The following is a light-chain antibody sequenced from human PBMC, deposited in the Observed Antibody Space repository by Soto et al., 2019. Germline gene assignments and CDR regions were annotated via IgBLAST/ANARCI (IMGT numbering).Light chain of an antibody. CDR3: QQSYSTPIT. CDR2: TAA. Sequence: IQMTQSPSSLYASVGDRITITCRASQSISSYLNWYQQKPGRAPNLLIYTAANLQSGVPSRFSGSGSGTDFTLIISGLQPEDFATYYCQQSYSTPITFGQGTRLEI. V-gene: IGKV1-39*01. J-gene: IGKJ5*01. CDR1: QSISSY.